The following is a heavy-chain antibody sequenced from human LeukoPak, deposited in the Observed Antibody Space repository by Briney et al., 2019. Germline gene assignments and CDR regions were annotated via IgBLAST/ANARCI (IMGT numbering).Heavy chain of an antibody. CDR3: ARAGSCSGGSCYSRSFDP. Sequence: GASVKVSRKASGYTFTSYGIRWVRQAPGQGLEWIGWISPYNDNTNYAQQLQGRVTMTTDTSTSTAYMELRSLGSDDTAVYYCARAGSCSGGSCYSRSFDPWGQGTLVTVSS. CDR2: ISPYNDNT. CDR1: GYTFTSYG. D-gene: IGHD2-15*01. V-gene: IGHV1-18*01. J-gene: IGHJ5*02.